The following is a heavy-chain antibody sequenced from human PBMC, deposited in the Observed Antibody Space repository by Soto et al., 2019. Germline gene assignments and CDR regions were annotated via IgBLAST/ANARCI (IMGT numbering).Heavy chain of an antibody. J-gene: IGHJ6*02. CDR3: ARVWGDSSGWDTRLYYDGIAF. Sequence: QVQLVQSGAEVKKPGSSVKVSCKASGGTFSSYAISWVRQAPGQGLEWMGGIIPIFGTANYAQKFQGRVTITADESTRAAYMELSSLRSEDKAVYYCARVWGDSSGWDTRLYYDGIAFWGQGTTVTVSS. D-gene: IGHD6-19*01. V-gene: IGHV1-69*01. CDR2: IIPIFGTA. CDR1: GGTFSSYA.